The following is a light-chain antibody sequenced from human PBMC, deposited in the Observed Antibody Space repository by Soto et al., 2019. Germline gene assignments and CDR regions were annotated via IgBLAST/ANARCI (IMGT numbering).Light chain of an antibody. CDR1: QSVSSN. V-gene: IGKV3D-15*01. Sequence: EIVMTQSPATLSVSPGERVTLSCRASQSVSSNLAWYHHKPGQAPRLLIYGASTRATGIPARFSGSGSGTEFTLTISSLQSEDFAVYYCQQYNNWPPQLTFGGGTKVEIK. CDR2: GAS. J-gene: IGKJ4*01. CDR3: QQYNNWPPQLT.